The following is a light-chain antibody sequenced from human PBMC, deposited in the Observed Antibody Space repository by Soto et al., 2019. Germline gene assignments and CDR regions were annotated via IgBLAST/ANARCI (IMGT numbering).Light chain of an antibody. Sequence: EIVLQQSPATVSSSPGESSPLSGRESQTVNSRLAWYQHNPGQAPRILIYDASSRATGIPARFSGSGPGTDFTLTISSLEPEDFAVYYCQQITDWPPQWTVGQGTKVDIK. CDR3: QQITDWPPQWT. CDR1: QTVNSR. J-gene: IGKJ1*01. CDR2: DAS. V-gene: IGKV3-11*01.